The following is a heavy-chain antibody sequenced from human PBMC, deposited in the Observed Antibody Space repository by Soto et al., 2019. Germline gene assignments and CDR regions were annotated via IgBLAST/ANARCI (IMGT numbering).Heavy chain of an antibody. D-gene: IGHD1-26*01. CDR3: ARDGGRHSGGIDY. CDR1: GGTFSSYS. J-gene: IGHJ4*02. CDR2: LIPIFGTA. Sequence: QVQLVQSGAEVKKPGSPVKVSCKASGGTFSSYSINWVRHAPGQGLEWMGELIPIFGTANYAQKFQGRVTITADESTITAYMELSSLRSEDTAVYYCARDGGRHSGGIDYWGQGTLVTVSS. V-gene: IGHV1-69*01.